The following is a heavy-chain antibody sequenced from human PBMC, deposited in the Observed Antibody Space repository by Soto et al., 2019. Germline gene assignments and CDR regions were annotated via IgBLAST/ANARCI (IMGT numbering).Heavy chain of an antibody. CDR3: ARAIAAAGTRGWSGYYGMDV. V-gene: IGHV4-61*01. Sequence: PSETLSLTCTVSSDSISSSSYFWSWLRQPPGKGLEWIGYIYYSGSTNYNPSLKSRVTISVDTSKNQFSLKLSSVTAADTAVYYCARAIAAAGTRGWSGYYGMDVWGQGTTVTVSS. D-gene: IGHD6-13*01. CDR1: SDSISSSSYF. J-gene: IGHJ6*02. CDR2: IYYSGST.